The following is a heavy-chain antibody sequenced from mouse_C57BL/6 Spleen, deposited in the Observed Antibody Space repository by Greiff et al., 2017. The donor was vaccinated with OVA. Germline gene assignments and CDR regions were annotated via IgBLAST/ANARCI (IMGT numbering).Heavy chain of an antibody. J-gene: IGHJ1*03. CDR3: ARGDYGSSYGWYFDV. CDR2: INYDGSST. Sequence: EVQLVESEGGLVQPGSSLKLSCTASGFTFSDYYMAWVRQVPEKGLEWVANINYDGSSTYYLDSLKSRFTISRDNAKNILYMQMSSLKSEDTATYYCARGDYGSSYGWYFDVWGTGTTVTVSS. V-gene: IGHV5-16*01. CDR1: GFTFSDYY. D-gene: IGHD1-1*01.